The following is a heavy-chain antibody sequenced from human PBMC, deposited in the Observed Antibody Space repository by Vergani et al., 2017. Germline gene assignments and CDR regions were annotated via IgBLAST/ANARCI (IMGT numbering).Heavy chain of an antibody. D-gene: IGHD5-12*01. V-gene: IGHV1-46*01. J-gene: IGHJ4*02. CDR1: GYTFTSYY. CDR3: ARDRVSGYDCGY. CDR2: INPSGGST. Sequence: QVQLVQSGAEVKKPGASVKVSCKASGYTFTSYYMHWVRQAPGQGLEWMGIINPSGGSTSYAQKSQGRVTMTRDTSTSTVYMELSSLRSEDTAVYYCARDRVSGYDCGYWGQGTLVTVSS.